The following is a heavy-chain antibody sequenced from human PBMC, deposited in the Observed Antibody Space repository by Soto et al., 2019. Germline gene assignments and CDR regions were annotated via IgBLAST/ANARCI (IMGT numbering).Heavy chain of an antibody. CDR3: TREQTFTVVTQ. J-gene: IGHJ4*02. Sequence: QVQLQESGPGLMKPSETLSLTCTVSGGSINNYYWSWIRQPPGKGLEWIGCVYYSGSTNYNPSLKSRVTISVDTSKNQFSLNLSSVTAADTAVYYCTREQTFTVVTQWGQGTLVTVSS. CDR2: VYYSGST. V-gene: IGHV4-59*01. D-gene: IGHD2-15*01. CDR1: GGSINNYY.